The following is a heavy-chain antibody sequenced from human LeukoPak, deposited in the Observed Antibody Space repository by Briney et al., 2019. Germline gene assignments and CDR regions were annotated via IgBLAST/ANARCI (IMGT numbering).Heavy chain of an antibody. CDR3: ARDLDYYDSSGYYSPNY. Sequence: ASVKVSCKASGYTFTSYYMHWVRQAPGQGLEWMGRINPNSGGTNYAQKFQGRVTMTRDTSISTAYMELSRLRSDDTAVYYCARDLDYYDSSGYYSPNYWGQGTLVTVSS. V-gene: IGHV1-2*06. CDR2: INPNSGGT. J-gene: IGHJ4*02. CDR1: GYTFTSYY. D-gene: IGHD3-22*01.